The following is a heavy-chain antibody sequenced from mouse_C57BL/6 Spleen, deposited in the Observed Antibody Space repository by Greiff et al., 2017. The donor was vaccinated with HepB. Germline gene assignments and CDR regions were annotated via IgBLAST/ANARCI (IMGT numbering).Heavy chain of an antibody. D-gene: IGHD1-1*01. J-gene: IGHJ1*03. CDR1: GYTFTDYY. CDR3: ARGGYYGSSHWYFDV. CDR2: INPYNGGT. V-gene: IGHV1-19*01. Sequence: VQLQQSGPVLVKPGASVKMSCKASGYTFTDYYMNWVKQSHGKSLEWIGVINPYNGGTSYNQKFKGTATLTVDKSSSTAYMELNSLTSEDSAVYYCARGGYYGSSHWYFDVWGTGTTVTVSS.